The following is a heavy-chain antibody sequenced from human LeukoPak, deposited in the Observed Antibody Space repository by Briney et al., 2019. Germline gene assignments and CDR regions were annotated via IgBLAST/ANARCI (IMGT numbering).Heavy chain of an antibody. CDR1: GGSLSGYY. CDR2: INHSGST. V-gene: IGHV4-34*01. Sequence: SETLSLTCAVYGGSLSGYYWSWIRQPPGKGLEWIGEINHSGSTNYNPSLKSRVTISVDTSKNQFSLKLSSVTAADTAVYYCARGTFLSDIVVVVAATFDYWGQGTLVTVSS. D-gene: IGHD2-15*01. CDR3: ARGTFLSDIVVVVAATFDY. J-gene: IGHJ4*02.